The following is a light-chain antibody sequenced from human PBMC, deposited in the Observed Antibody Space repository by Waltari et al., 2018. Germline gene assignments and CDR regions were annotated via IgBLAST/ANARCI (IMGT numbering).Light chain of an antibody. CDR3: QQYNIWPWT. CDR2: RAS. Sequence: MTQSPATLSVSPGERVSLSCRASQSAKTSLAWYQQTPGQAPRLLIYRASTRAAGVPDRFSGSGSGTEFTLTISSLQSEDSAIYYCQQYNIWPWTFGPGTNVDIK. V-gene: IGKV3D-15*01. CDR1: QSAKTS. J-gene: IGKJ1*01.